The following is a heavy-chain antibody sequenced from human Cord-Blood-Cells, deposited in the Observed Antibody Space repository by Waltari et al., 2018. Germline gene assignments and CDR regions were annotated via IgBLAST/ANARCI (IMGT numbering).Heavy chain of an antibody. CDR2: IYSGGST. CDR1: GFTVSSNY. J-gene: IGHJ6*03. V-gene: IGHV3-53*01. D-gene: IGHD2-2*01. CDR3: ARESVVPAYYYYYYMDV. Sequence: EVQLVESGGGLIQPGGSLRLSCAASGFTVSSNYMSWVRQAPGKGLEWVSVIYSGGSTYYADSVKGRFTISRDNSKNTLYLQMNSLRAEDTAVYYCARESVVPAYYYYYYMDVWGKGTTVTVSS.